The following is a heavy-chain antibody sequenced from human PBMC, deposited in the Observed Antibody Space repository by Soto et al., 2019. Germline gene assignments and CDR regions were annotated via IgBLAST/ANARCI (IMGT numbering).Heavy chain of an antibody. CDR2: IDPSDSYT. J-gene: IGHJ6*02. D-gene: IGHD6-13*01. V-gene: IGHV5-10-1*01. Sequence: PGESLKISCKGSGYSFTSYWISWVRQMPGKGLEWMGRIDPSDSYTNYSPSFQGHVTISADKSISTAYLQWSSLKASDTAMYYCARRKAAAGTYYYYYGMDVWGQGTTVTVSS. CDR1: GYSFTSYW. CDR3: ARRKAAAGTYYYYYGMDV.